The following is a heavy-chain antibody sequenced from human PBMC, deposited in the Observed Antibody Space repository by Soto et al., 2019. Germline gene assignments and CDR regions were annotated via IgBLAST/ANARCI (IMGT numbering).Heavy chain of an antibody. CDR1: GRSISSGGYY. D-gene: IGHD5-18*01. Sequence: SATLSLTCTVPGRSISSGGYYWSWIRQHPGKGLEWIGYIYYSGSTYYNPSLKSRVTISVDTSKNQFSLKLSSVTAADTAVYYCARDPKGGYSYGIDAFDIWGQGTMVT. CDR3: ARDPKGGYSYGIDAFDI. V-gene: IGHV4-31*03. J-gene: IGHJ3*02. CDR2: IYYSGST.